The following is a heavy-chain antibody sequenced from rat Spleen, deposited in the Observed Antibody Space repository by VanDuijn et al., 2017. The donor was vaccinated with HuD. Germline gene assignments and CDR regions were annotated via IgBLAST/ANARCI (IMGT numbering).Heavy chain of an antibody. J-gene: IGHJ4*01. V-gene: IGHV5-29*01. CDR2: ISYDSIST. CDR1: GFTFSDFY. CDR3: TRAMYTTDYYFAKGYYVMDA. D-gene: IGHD1-6*01. Sequence: EVQLVESDGGLVQPGRPLKLSCATSGFTFSDFYMAWVRQAPTKGLEWVATISYDSISTYYRDSVKGRFTISRDNAKSTLYLEMNSLRSEDTATYYCTRAMYTTDYYFAKGYYVMDAWGQGASVTVSS.